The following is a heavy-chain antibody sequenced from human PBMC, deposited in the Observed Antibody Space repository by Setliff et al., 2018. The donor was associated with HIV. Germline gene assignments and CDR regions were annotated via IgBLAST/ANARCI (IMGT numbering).Heavy chain of an antibody. D-gene: IGHD1-1*01. V-gene: IGHV4-34*01. Sequence: LSLTCAVYGGSFNDFYWTWIRQPPGKGLQWIGDVNHAGSTTYNPSLKSRVTISIDTSKNQFSLKLTSVTVADSALYFCARTRALNSSNWNPFDYWGQGTLVTVSS. CDR3: ARTRALNSSNWNPFDY. CDR1: GGSFNDFY. CDR2: VNHAGST. J-gene: IGHJ4*02.